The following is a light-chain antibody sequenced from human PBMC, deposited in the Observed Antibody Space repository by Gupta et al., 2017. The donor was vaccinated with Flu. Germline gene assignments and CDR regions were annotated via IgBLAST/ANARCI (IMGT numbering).Light chain of an antibody. J-gene: IGLJ2*01. CDR3: GAWDDGVGGPL. V-gene: IGLV1-44*01. CDR2: GNN. CDR1: FANVGSDA. Sequence: RVSLPCLGRFANVGSDAIDWYQQVPGMAPKLLIYGNNQRPAGVPDRFSGSRSGTSATLAISGLQPEYEGVYDCGAWDDGVGGPLFGGGTRLAVL.